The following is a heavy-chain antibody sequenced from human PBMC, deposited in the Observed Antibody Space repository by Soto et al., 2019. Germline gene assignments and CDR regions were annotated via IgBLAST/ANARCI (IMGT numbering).Heavy chain of an antibody. Sequence: EVQLVESGGGLVQPGGSLRLSCAASGFTFSSYDMHWVRQATGKGLEWVSAIGTAGDTYYPGSVKGRFTISRENAKNSLYLQMNSLRAGDTAVYYCARVYYDILTGPDPRYGMDVWGQGTTVTVSS. CDR3: ARVYYDILTGPDPRYGMDV. J-gene: IGHJ6*02. D-gene: IGHD3-9*01. V-gene: IGHV3-13*04. CDR2: IGTAGDT. CDR1: GFTFSSYD.